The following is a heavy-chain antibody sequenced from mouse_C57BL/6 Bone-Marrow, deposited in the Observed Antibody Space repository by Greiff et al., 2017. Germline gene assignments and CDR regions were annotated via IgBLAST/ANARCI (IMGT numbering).Heavy chain of an antibody. CDR2: IYPGSGNT. CDR3: ARHGSSPWFAY. V-gene: IGHV1-76*01. CDR1: GYTFTDYY. Sequence: QVQLQQSGAELVRPGASVKLSCKASGYTFTDYYINWVKQRPGQGLEWIARIYPGSGNTYYNEKFKGKATLTAEKSSSTAYMQLSSLTSEGSAVYFCARHGSSPWFAYWGQGPLVTASA. J-gene: IGHJ3*01. D-gene: IGHD1-1*01.